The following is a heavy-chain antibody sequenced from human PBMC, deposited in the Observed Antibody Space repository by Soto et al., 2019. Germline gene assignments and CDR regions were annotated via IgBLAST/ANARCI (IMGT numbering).Heavy chain of an antibody. D-gene: IGHD3-3*01. J-gene: IGHJ6*02. V-gene: IGHV4-30-2*01. Sequence: QLQLQESGSGLVKPSQTLSLTCAVSGVSISSDGYSWSWIRQPPGKGLEWIGFIYQSGSTYYNPSPHSRGTRSVDRSKNQLSLKLTSVTAADTAVYYCARAYYDFWTSYHYGMDVWGQGTTVTVSS. CDR3: ARAYYDFWTSYHYGMDV. CDR2: IYQSGST. CDR1: GVSISSDGYS.